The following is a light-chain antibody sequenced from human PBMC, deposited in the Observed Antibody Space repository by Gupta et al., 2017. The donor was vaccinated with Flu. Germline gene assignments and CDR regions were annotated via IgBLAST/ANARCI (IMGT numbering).Light chain of an antibody. J-gene: IGKJ2*01. V-gene: IGKV3-20*01. CDR3: QQYDSSAHT. Sequence: GTVAVAPGDSNTSPCSVSNSNNNNYLTWYQQKPGQPPRLLIYGASSRATGIPDRFSGSGSGTDFTLTISSLQAEDFAVYYCQQYDSSAHTFGQGTKVEIK. CDR2: GAS. CDR1: NSNNNNY.